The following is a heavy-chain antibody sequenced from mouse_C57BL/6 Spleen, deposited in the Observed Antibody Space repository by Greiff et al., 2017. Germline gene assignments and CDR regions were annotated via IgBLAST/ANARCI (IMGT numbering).Heavy chain of an antibody. CDR1: GYTFTSYW. CDR3: AREGSITTVVGPLGY. Sequence: QVQLQQPGTELVKPGASVKLSCKASGYTFTSYWMHWVKQRPGQGLEWIGNINPSNGGTNYNEKFKSKATLTVDKSSSTAYMQLSSLTSEDSAVYYWAREGSITTVVGPLGYWGQGTTLTVSS. J-gene: IGHJ2*01. V-gene: IGHV1-53*01. CDR2: INPSNGGT. D-gene: IGHD1-1*01.